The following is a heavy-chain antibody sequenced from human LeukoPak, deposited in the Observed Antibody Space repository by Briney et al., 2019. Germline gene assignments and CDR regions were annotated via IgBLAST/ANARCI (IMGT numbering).Heavy chain of an antibody. CDR2: INHSGYT. CDR1: GGSFNEYY. V-gene: IGHV4-34*01. CDR3: TRMTTGHDY. Sequence: SEALSLTCPGSGGSFNEYYWSGVRQTPAKGLELIGEINHSGYTNDRSCLKSRVTITIHTSRKQFSLTPRSVTVADTGIYYSTRMTTGHDYTGQGTLVTASS. D-gene: IGHD4-17*01. J-gene: IGHJ4*02.